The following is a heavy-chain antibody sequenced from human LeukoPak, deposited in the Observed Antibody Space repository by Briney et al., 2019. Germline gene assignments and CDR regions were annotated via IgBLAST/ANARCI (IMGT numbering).Heavy chain of an antibody. V-gene: IGHV1-45*02. CDR2: ITPFNGNT. Sequence: SVKVSCKASGYTFTYRHLHWVRQAPGQALEWMGWITPFNGNTNYAQKFQDRVTITRDRSMSTAYMELSSLRSEDTAMYYCASSGRRSNAFDIWGQGTMVTVSS. J-gene: IGHJ3*02. D-gene: IGHD3-10*01. CDR3: ASSGRRSNAFDI. CDR1: GYTFTYRH.